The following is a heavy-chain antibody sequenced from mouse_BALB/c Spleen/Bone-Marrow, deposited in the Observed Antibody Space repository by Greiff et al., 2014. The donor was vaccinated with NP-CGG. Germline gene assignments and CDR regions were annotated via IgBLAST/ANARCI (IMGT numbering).Heavy chain of an antibody. Sequence: QVQLKESGPGLVAPSQSLSITCTVSGFPLTNYGVHWVRQPPGKGLEWLGVIWAGGSTNYNSALMSRLSITKDNSKSQVFLKMNCLQTDDTAMYYCARDRYYDYYFDYWGQGTTLTVSS. V-gene: IGHV2-9*02. CDR3: ARDRYYDYYFDY. CDR1: GFPLTNYG. J-gene: IGHJ2*01. CDR2: IWAGGST. D-gene: IGHD2-4*01.